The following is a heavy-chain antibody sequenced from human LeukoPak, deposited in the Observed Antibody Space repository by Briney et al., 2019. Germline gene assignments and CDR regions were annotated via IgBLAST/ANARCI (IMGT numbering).Heavy chain of an antibody. CDR2: ISGSGDST. D-gene: IGHD3-10*01. V-gene: IGHV3-23*01. J-gene: IGHJ3*02. CDR3: AKVTGSGSYLADAFDI. CDR1: GLTFSSYV. Sequence: GGSLRLSCAASGLTFSSYVMNWVRQAPGKGLEWVSSISGSGDSTYHADSVRGRFTVSRDNSKNTLYLQMKSLRAEDTAVYYCAKVTGSGSYLADAFDIWGHGTVVSVSS.